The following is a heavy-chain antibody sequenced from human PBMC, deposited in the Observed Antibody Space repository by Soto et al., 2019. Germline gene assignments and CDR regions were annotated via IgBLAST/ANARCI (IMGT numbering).Heavy chain of an antibody. CDR3: AHSRTQGYCSGGSCYFDY. CDR2: IYWNDDK. J-gene: IGHJ4*02. D-gene: IGHD2-15*01. V-gene: IGHV2-5*01. CDR1: GFSLSTSGVG. Sequence: QITLKESGPTLVNPTQTLTLTCTFSGFSLSTSGVGVGWIRQPPGKALEWLALIYWNDDKRYSPSLKSRLTITKDTSKNQVVLTMTNMDPVDTATYYCAHSRTQGYCSGGSCYFDYWGQGTLVTVSS.